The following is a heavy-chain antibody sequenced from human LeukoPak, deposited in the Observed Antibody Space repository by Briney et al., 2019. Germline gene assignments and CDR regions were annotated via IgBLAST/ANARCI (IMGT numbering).Heavy chain of an antibody. J-gene: IGHJ5*01. V-gene: IGHV3-33*06. Sequence: GGSLRLSCAASGFTFSSYGMHWVRQAPGKGLEWVAVIWYDGSNKYYADSVKGRFTISRDNSKNTLYLQMNSLRAEDTAVYYCAKDSSSWNNWFDSWGQGTPVTVSS. CDR2: IWYDGSNK. CDR1: GFTFSSYG. D-gene: IGHD6-13*01. CDR3: AKDSSSWNNWFDS.